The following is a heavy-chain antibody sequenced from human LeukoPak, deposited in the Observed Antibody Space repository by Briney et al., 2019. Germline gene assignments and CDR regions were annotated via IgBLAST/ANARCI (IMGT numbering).Heavy chain of an antibody. CDR2: IYTSGST. CDR1: GGSISRYC. Sequence: SETLSLTCTVSGGSISRYCWSWIRQPAGKGLEWIGRIYTSGSTNYNPSLKSRVTISVDKSKNQFSLKLSSVTAADTAVYYCARAKDILTPTDAFDIWGQGTMVTVSS. D-gene: IGHD3-9*01. J-gene: IGHJ3*02. CDR3: ARAKDILTPTDAFDI. V-gene: IGHV4-4*07.